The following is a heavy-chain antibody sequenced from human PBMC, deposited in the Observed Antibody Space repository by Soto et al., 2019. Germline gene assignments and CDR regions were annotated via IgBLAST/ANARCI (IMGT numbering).Heavy chain of an antibody. Sequence: EVQLVESGGGLVQPGGSLRLSCAASGFTFSNYWMHWVRQAPGKGLVWVSRIHSDGRTTSYADSVKGRFTISRDNAKNTLYLQMNSLSVEDTAVYDCAKGGSGKGDYWGQGTLVTVSS. CDR1: GFTFSNYW. V-gene: IGHV3-74*01. CDR2: IHSDGRTT. CDR3: AKGGSGKGDY. D-gene: IGHD1-1*01. J-gene: IGHJ4*02.